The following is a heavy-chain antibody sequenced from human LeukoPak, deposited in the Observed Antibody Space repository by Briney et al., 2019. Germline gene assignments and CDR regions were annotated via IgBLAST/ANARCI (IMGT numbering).Heavy chain of an antibody. CDR1: GGSFSGYY. Sequence: SETLSLTCSVYGGSFSGYYWSWIRQPPGKGLEWIGEINHSGSTNYNPSLKSRVTMSVDTSKNQFSLKLSSVTAADTAVYYCARDALMTTMTRLNYWGQGTLVTVSS. V-gene: IGHV4-34*01. J-gene: IGHJ4*02. CDR3: ARDALMTTMTRLNY. D-gene: IGHD4-17*01. CDR2: INHSGST.